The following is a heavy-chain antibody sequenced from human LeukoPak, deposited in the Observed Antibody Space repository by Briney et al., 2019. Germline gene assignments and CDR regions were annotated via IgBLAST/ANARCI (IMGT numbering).Heavy chain of an antibody. J-gene: IGHJ4*02. D-gene: IGHD5-18*01. V-gene: IGHV3-7*01. Sequence: GGSLRLSCAASGFTFSSHWMSWVRQAPGKGLEWVANIKKNGSEKYYVDAVKGRFTISRDNAKTSLYLQMNSLRAEDTAVYYCARDLSGIAGYTYGRGIDYWGQGTLVTVSS. CDR3: ARDLSGIAGYTYGRGIDY. CDR2: IKKNGSEK. CDR1: GFTFSSHW.